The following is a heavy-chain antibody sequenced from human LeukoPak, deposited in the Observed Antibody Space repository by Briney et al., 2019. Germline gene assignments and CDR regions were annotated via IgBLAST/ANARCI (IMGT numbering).Heavy chain of an antibody. J-gene: IGHJ4*02. Sequence: SVKVSCKASGGTFSSYAISWVRQAPGQGLEWMGRIIPIFGTANYAQKFQGRVTITTDESTSTAYMELSSLRSEDTAAYYCALTYYYDSSGYYRDYWGQRTLVTVSS. V-gene: IGHV1-69*05. CDR1: GGTFSSYA. D-gene: IGHD3-22*01. CDR2: IIPIFGTA. CDR3: ALTYYYDSSGYYRDY.